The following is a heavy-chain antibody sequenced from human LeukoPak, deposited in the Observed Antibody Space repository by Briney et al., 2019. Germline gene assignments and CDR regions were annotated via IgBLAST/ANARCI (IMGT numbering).Heavy chain of an antibody. J-gene: IGHJ4*02. Sequence: GGSLRLSCAASGFTFDDYAMHWVRQAPGKGLEWVSGISWNSGSIGYADSVKGRFTISRDNAKNTLYLQMNSLRAEDTAVYYCARDSSSSHFDYWGQGTLVTVSS. D-gene: IGHD6-6*01. CDR1: GFTFDDYA. CDR2: ISWNSGSI. CDR3: ARDSSSSHFDY. V-gene: IGHV3-9*01.